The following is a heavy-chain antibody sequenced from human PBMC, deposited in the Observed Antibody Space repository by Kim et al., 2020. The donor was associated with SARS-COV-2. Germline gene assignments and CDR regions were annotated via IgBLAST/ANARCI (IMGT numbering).Heavy chain of an antibody. CDR3: ARTGYSYGLWTDAFDI. D-gene: IGHD5-18*01. CDR2: ISYDGSNK. Sequence: GGSLRLSCAASGFTFSSYGMHWVRQAPGKGLEWVAVISYDGSNKYYADSVKGRFTISRDNSKNTLYLQMNSLRAEDTAVYYCARTGYSYGLWTDAFDIWGQGTMVTVSS. J-gene: IGHJ3*02. V-gene: IGHV3-33*05. CDR1: GFTFSSYG.